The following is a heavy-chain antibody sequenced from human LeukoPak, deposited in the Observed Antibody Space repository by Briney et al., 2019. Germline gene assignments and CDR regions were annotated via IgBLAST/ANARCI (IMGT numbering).Heavy chain of an antibody. Sequence: GSVKVSWKASGYTFSHYGVRRGRPDPRERLGWMGWISAYNGNTNYAQKLQGRVTMTTDTSTSTAYMELRSLRSDDTAVYYCARDADTGGSGEFDYWGQGTLVTVSS. CDR2: ISAYNGNT. V-gene: IGHV1-18*04. D-gene: IGHD3-10*01. J-gene: IGHJ4*02. CDR3: ARDADTGGSGEFDY. CDR1: GYTFSHYG.